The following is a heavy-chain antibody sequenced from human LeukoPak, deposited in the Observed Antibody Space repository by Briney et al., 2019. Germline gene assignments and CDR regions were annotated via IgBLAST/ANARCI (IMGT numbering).Heavy chain of an antibody. J-gene: IGHJ4*02. CDR2: IKTNSGGA. V-gene: IGHV1-2*02. Sequence: ASVKVSCKASGYTFTGYYMHWVRQAPGQGLEWIGRIKTNSGGANYAQKFQGRVTMTRDTSINTDYMELSRLRSDDTAVYYCARDGGKVGATGPFDFWGQGTLVNVPS. CDR3: ARDGGKVGATGPFDF. D-gene: IGHD1-26*01. CDR1: GYTFTGYY.